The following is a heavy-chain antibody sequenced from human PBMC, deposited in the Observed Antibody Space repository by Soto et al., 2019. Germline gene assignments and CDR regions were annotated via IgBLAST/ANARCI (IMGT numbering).Heavy chain of an antibody. CDR1: GGSISSSSW. Sequence: QVQLQESGPGLVKPSGTLSLTCAVSGGSISSSSWWTWVRQSPGKGLEWIGEIFESGATNYNPSLKSRITMSVDKSQNQFSLNLSSLTAADSAVYFCTSSHAGELNNWGQGTLVTVSS. D-gene: IGHD1-7*01. V-gene: IGHV4-4*02. J-gene: IGHJ4*02. CDR2: IFESGAT. CDR3: TSSHAGELNN.